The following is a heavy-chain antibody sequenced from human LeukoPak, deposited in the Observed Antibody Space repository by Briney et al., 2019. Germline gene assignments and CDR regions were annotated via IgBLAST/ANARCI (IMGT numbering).Heavy chain of an antibody. CDR3: ASITMVRGVIL. CDR1: GGSISSSSYY. CDR2: IYYSGTT. D-gene: IGHD3-10*01. J-gene: IGHJ4*02. Sequence: SETLSLTCTVSGGSISSSSYYWGWIRQPPGKGLEWIGNIYYSGTTYYNPSLMSRVTISVDTSEHHFSLKLSSVTAADTAVYYCASITMVRGVILWGQGTLVTVSS. V-gene: IGHV4-39*07.